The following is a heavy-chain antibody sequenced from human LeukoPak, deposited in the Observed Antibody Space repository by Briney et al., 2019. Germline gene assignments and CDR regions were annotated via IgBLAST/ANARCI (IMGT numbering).Heavy chain of an antibody. Sequence: GESLKISCKGSGYSFTSYWISWVRQMPGKGLEWMGRIDPSDSYTNYSPSFQGHVTISADKSISTAYLQWSSLKASDTAMYYCARRRIGYCSSTSCYVADYWGQGTLVTVSS. CDR1: GYSFTSYW. D-gene: IGHD2-2*01. J-gene: IGHJ4*02. V-gene: IGHV5-10-1*01. CDR2: IDPSDSYT. CDR3: ARRRIGYCSSTSCYVADY.